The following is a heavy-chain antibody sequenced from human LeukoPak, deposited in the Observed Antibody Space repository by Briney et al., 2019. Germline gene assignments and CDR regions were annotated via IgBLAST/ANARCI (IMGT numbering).Heavy chain of an antibody. CDR3: ASRGRYSGSHGTAPFDY. V-gene: IGHV4-39*01. CDR2: IYYSGST. J-gene: IGHJ4*02. Sequence: PSETLSLTCTVSGGSISSSSYYWGWIRQPPGKGLEWIGSIYYSGSTYYNPSLKSRVTISVDTSKNQFSLKLSSVTAADTAVYYCASRGRYSGSHGTAPFDYWGQGTLVTVSS. D-gene: IGHD1-26*01. CDR1: GGSISSSSYY.